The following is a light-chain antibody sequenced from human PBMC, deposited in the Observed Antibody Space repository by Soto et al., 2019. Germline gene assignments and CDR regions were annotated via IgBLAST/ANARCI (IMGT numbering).Light chain of an antibody. CDR2: AAS. CDR3: QQRSNWQYT. Sequence: VLTQSPVTLSLSPGDRATLSCRASQSVSSSYLAWYQQKPGQAPRLLIYAASTRAAGIPARFSGSGSGTDFTLTISSLEPEDFAVYYCQQRSNWQYTFGQGTKV. J-gene: IGKJ2*01. CDR1: QSVSSSY. V-gene: IGKV3D-20*02.